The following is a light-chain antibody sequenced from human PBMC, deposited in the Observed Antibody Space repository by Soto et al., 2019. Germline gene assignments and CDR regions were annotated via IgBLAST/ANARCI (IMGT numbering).Light chain of an antibody. V-gene: IGKV3-20*01. CDR3: LQYGSSPYT. CDR1: QSVSSSY. CDR2: GAS. Sequence: EIVLTQSPGTLSLSPGERATLSCRASQSVSSSYLAWYQQKPGQAPRPLIYGASSRATGIPDRFSGSGSGTVFTLTISRLEPEDFAVYYCLQYGSSPYTFGQATKLEIK. J-gene: IGKJ2*01.